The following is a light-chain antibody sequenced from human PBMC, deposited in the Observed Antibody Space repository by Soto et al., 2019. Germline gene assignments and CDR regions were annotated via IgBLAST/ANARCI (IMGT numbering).Light chain of an antibody. CDR1: QSISSW. CDR2: KAS. Sequence: DIQMTQSPSTLSASVGDRVTITCRASQSISSWLAWYQQKPGKAPKLLIYKASSLESGVPSRFSGSGSGTEFTLTISSLKPDDFATYYCHQYNSYHTFGGGTKVEIK. CDR3: HQYNSYHT. J-gene: IGKJ4*01. V-gene: IGKV1-5*03.